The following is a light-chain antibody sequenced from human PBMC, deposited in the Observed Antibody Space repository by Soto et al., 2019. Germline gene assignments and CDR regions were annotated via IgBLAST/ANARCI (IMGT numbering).Light chain of an antibody. Sequence: EIVMTHSPATLSVSPLERATLSFRSSQSVNSKLAWYQQKPGQAPRLLIYAASTRATGVPDRFSGSGSGTDFTLTISRLEPEDFAVYYCKQYGSSGKFGQGTKVDIK. V-gene: IGKV3-20*01. CDR1: QSVNSK. CDR2: AAS. CDR3: KQYGSSGK. J-gene: IGKJ1*01.